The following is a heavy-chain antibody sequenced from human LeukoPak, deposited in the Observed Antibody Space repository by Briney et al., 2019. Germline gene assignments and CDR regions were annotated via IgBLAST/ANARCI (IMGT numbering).Heavy chain of an antibody. J-gene: IGHJ6*02. CDR3: AKDQTPLYFYYYGMDV. CDR1: GFNFSSYA. CDR2: LTGSGRTT. Sequence: GRSLRLSCVASGFNFSSYAMSWVRQAPGKGLEWVSSLTGSGRTTFYADSVRGRFTISRDNSKSTLYLQMSSLRAEDTATYYCAKDQTPLYFYYYGMDVWGQGTTVTVSS. V-gene: IGHV3-23*01.